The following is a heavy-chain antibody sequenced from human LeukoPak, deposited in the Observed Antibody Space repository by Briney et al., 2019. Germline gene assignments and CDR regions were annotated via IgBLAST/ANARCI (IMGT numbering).Heavy chain of an antibody. D-gene: IGHD5-12*01. CDR1: GDSISSSSYY. J-gene: IGHJ4*02. CDR2: IYHSGST. V-gene: IGHV4-39*07. Sequence: PSETLSLTCTVSGDSISSSSYYWGWIRQPPGKGLEWIGSIYHSGSTYYNPSLKSRVTISVDTSKNQFSLKLSSVTAADTAVYYCARSVSGYEFHYWGQGTLVTVSS. CDR3: ARSVSGYEFHY.